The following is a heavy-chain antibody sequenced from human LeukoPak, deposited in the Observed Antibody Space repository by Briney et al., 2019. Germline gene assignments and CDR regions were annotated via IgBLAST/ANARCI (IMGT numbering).Heavy chain of an antibody. D-gene: IGHD4-17*01. CDR3: ARDRLHYGEYEKTFDY. CDR1: GFTFSSYS. J-gene: IGHJ4*02. V-gene: IGHV3-48*01. Sequence: GGSLRLSCAASGFTFSSYSMNRVRQAPGKGLEWVSYITFSSSIIYYADSVKGRFTISRDNAKNSLYLQMNSLRAEDTAVYYCARDRLHYGEYEKTFDYWGQGTLVSVSS. CDR2: ITFSSSII.